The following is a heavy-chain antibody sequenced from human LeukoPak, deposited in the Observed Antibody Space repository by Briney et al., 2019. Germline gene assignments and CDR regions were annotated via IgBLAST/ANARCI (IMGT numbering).Heavy chain of an antibody. V-gene: IGHV4-59*01. CDR1: GDSMRNNF. J-gene: IGHJ3*02. CDR2: IFYSGTT. CDR3: ARRMATISDTFDT. D-gene: IGHD5-24*01. Sequence: SETLSLTCTVSGDSMRNNFWNWIRQPPGKGLELIAQIFYSGTTNYSPSLKSRVTISLDTSKNQFSMKLTSVTAADTAVYYCARRMATISDTFDTWGQGTMVTVSS.